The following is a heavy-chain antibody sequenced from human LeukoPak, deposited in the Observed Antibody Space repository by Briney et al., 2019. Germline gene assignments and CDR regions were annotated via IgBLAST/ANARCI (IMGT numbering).Heavy chain of an antibody. CDR1: GFIFSDYG. V-gene: IGHV3-21*01. J-gene: IGHJ4*02. CDR2: ISSSGSYI. D-gene: IGHD6-19*01. Sequence: GGTLRLSCGASGFIFSDYGMNWVRQAPGKGLEWVSSISSSGSYIYNADSMKGRFTISRDNAKNSLYLQMNSLRAEDTAVYYCAREDSSGIDYWGQGTLVTVSS. CDR3: AREDSSGIDY.